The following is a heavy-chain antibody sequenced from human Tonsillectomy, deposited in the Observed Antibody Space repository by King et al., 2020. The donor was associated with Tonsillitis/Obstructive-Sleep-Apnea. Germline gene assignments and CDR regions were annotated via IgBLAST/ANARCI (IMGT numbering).Heavy chain of an antibody. CDR2: IYYSGRT. J-gene: IGHJ5*02. CDR3: ARKSYYYASSGGGDCFDP. Sequence: QLQESGPGLVKPSETLSLTCTVSSGSISSSSYYWGWIRQPPGKGLEWIGSIYYSGRTYYNPALKSRVTISVDTSKNQFSLKLSSVTAADTAVYYCARKSYYYASSGGGDCFDPWGQGTLVTVSS. V-gene: IGHV4-39*01. CDR1: SGSISSSSYY. D-gene: IGHD3-22*01.